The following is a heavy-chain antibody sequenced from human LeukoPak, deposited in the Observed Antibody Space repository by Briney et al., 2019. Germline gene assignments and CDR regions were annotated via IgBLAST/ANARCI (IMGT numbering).Heavy chain of an antibody. CDR3: ARLGPQLSWYFDL. Sequence: TSETLSLTCNVSGGSVSSSGYYWGWIRQPPGKGLEWIGTIHFGGSTFYNPSLKSRVTISVDTSKNQSSLKLSSLTAADTAVYCCARLGPQLSWYFDLWGRGTLVTVSS. CDR2: IHFGGST. D-gene: IGHD1-1*01. CDR1: GGSVSSSGYY. J-gene: IGHJ2*01. V-gene: IGHV4-39*01.